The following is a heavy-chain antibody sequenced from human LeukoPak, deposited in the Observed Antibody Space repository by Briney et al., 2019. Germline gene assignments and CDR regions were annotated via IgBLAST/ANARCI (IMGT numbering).Heavy chain of an antibody. V-gene: IGHV4-38-2*02. CDR2: ISHSGTT. D-gene: IGHD2-15*01. CDR1: GDSITSAFH. CDR3: ARDHLACSGDTCFSAHWFDP. Sequence: SETQSLTCAVSGDSITSAFHWGWVRQPPGKGLEWIGSISHSGTTYYAPSFKSRLTISLDPSKNQLSPKLSSVTAADTAVFFCARDHLACSGDTCFSAHWFDPWGHGTLVIVSS. J-gene: IGHJ5*02.